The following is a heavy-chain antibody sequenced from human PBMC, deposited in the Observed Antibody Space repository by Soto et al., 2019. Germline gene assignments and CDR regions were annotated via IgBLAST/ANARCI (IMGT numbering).Heavy chain of an antibody. J-gene: IGHJ3*02. D-gene: IGHD5-12*01. CDR1: GFTFSSYG. V-gene: IGHV3-33*01. CDR3: ARDPGSGYDPIPSDAFDI. Sequence: GGSLRLSCAASGFTFSSYGMHWVRQAPGKGLEWVAVIWYDGSNKYYADSVKGRFTISRDNSKNTLYLQMNSLRAEDTAVYYCARDPGSGYDPIPSDAFDIWGQGTMVTVSS. CDR2: IWYDGSNK.